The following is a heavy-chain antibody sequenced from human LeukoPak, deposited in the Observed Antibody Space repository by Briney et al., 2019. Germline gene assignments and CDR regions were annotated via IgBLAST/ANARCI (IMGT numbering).Heavy chain of an antibody. CDR1: GGSISSGDYY. CDR3: ARDPEGDPHCYMDV. CDR2: IYYSGST. D-gene: IGHD2-21*02. Sequence: SQTLSLTCTVSGGSISSGDYYWSWIRQPPGKGLEWIGHIYYSGSTYCNPSLKSRVTISVDTSKNQFSLKLSSVTAADTAVYYCARDPEGDPHCYMDVWGKGTTVTVSS. J-gene: IGHJ6*03. V-gene: IGHV4-30-4*08.